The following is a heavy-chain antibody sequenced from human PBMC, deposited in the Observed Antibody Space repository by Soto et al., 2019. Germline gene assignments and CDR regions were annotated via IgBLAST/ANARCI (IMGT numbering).Heavy chain of an antibody. Sequence: QVQLVQSGAEVKKPGSSVKVSCKASGGTFSSYAISWVRQAPGQGLERLGGIIPIFGTANYAQKFQGRVTITADESTSTAYMELSSLRSEDTAAYYLATRGARLCGFDYWGQGTLVTVSS. CDR1: GGTFSSYA. D-gene: IGHD6-6*01. J-gene: IGHJ4*02. CDR3: ATRGARLCGFDY. V-gene: IGHV1-69*01. CDR2: IIPIFGTA.